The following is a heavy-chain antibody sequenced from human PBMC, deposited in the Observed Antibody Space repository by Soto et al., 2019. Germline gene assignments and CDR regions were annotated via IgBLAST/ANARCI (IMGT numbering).Heavy chain of an antibody. CDR1: GDSVRNQY. CDR3: ARAGDNSGYSDY. CDR2: IYRSGST. D-gene: IGHD3-22*01. Sequence: SETLSLTCTVSGDSVRNQYWSWIRRPPGRGLEWIGYIYRSGSTKYNPSLKSRVTISVDTSKNQFSLKLSSVTAADTAVYYCARAGDNSGYSDYWGQGTLVTVSS. V-gene: IGHV4-4*09. J-gene: IGHJ4*02.